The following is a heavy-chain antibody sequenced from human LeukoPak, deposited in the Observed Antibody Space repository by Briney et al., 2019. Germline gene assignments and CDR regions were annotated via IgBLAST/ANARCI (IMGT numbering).Heavy chain of an antibody. CDR3: ARRRDKDGDIVVVPAAYGGFDP. CDR1: GGTFSNYA. CDR2: IIPIFGTA. Sequence: SVKVSCKASGGTFSNYAISWVRQAPGQGLEWMGGIIPIFGTANYAQKFQGRVTITTDESTSTAYMELSSLRSEDTAVYYCARRRDKDGDIVVVPAAYGGFDPWGQGTLVTVSS. V-gene: IGHV1-69*05. D-gene: IGHD2-2*01. J-gene: IGHJ5*02.